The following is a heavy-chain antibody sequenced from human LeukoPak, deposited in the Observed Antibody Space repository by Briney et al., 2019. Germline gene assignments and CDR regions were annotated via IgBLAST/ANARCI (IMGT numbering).Heavy chain of an antibody. D-gene: IGHD2-15*01. V-gene: IGHV1-24*01. Sequence: ASVKVSCKASGFTFSSSAMHWVRQAPGKGLEWMGGFDPEDGETIYVQKFQGRVTMTEDTSTDTAYMELSSLRSEDTAVYYCATDLGYCSGGSCYFDYWGQGTPVTVSS. CDR3: ATDLGYCSGGSCYFDY. CDR1: GFTFSSSA. J-gene: IGHJ4*02. CDR2: FDPEDGET.